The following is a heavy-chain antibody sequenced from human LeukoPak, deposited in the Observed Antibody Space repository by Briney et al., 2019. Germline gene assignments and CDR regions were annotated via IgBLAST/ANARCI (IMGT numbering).Heavy chain of an antibody. J-gene: IGHJ4*02. V-gene: IGHV4-59*01. CDR2: IYYSGST. CDR1: GGSISSYY. Sequence: SETLSLTCTVSGGSISSYYWSWIRQPPGKGLEWIGYIYYSGSTNYSPSLKSRVTISVDTSKNQFSLKLSSVTAADTAVYYCARAPMVRGVITHFDYWGQGTLVTVSS. D-gene: IGHD3-10*01. CDR3: ARAPMVRGVITHFDY.